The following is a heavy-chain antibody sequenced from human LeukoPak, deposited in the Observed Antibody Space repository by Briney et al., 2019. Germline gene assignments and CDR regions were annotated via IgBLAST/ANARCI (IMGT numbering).Heavy chain of an antibody. D-gene: IGHD3-10*01. V-gene: IGHV4-39*07. J-gene: IGHJ6*03. CDR1: GVSISSTSNQ. CDR2: IYYSGNT. CDR3: ARAINGVIILYYFYYMDV. Sequence: SETLSLTCTVSGVSISSTSNQWGWIRQPPGKGLEWIGSIYYSGNTHYNPSLKSRVTISVDTSKNQFSLRLRSVTAADTAVYYCARAINGVIILYYFYYMDVWGKGTTVTVSS.